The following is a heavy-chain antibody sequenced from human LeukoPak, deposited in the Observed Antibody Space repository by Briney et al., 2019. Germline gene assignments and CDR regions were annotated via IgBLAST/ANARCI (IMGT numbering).Heavy chain of an antibody. V-gene: IGHV3-74*01. Sequence: HPGGSLRLSCAASGFTFSSHWMHRVRQAPGEGLVWVSRVNGPGDWTHYADSVRGRFIISRDNAENTISLQMNNLRAEDTAVYFCAREVFEGQRQSDAFDVWGQGTMVTVSS. CDR1: GFTFSSHW. CDR3: AREVFEGQRQSDAFDV. J-gene: IGHJ3*01. CDR2: VNGPGDWT. D-gene: IGHD6-25*01.